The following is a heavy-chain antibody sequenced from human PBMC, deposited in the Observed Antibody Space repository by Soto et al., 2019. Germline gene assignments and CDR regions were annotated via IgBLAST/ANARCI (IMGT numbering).Heavy chain of an antibody. CDR3: ARIIGFWSGHASLDYYYYTDV. D-gene: IGHD3-3*01. CDR1: GFSLSNARMG. V-gene: IGHV2-26*01. CDR2: IFSNDEK. J-gene: IGHJ6*03. Sequence: QITLKECGPVLVLPTETLTLTCTVSGFSLSNARMGVSWIRQPPGKALEWLAHIFSNDEKSYSTSLKSRLTISKDTSKSQVVLTMTNMDPVDTATYYCARIIGFWSGHASLDYYYYTDVWGKGTTVTVSS.